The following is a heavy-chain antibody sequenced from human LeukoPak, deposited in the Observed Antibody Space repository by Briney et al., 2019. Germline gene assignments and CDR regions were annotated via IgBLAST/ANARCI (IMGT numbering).Heavy chain of an antibody. CDR1: GFTFSSYA. CDR2: ISGSGGST. D-gene: IGHD2-2*01. CDR3: ANACSSTSCYAGDAFDI. Sequence: GGSLRLSCAASGFTFSSYAMSWVRQAPGKGLEWVSAISGSGGSTYYADSVKGRFTISRDNSKNTLYLQMNSLRAEDTAVYYCANACSSTSCYAGDAFDIWGQGTMVTVSP. V-gene: IGHV3-23*01. J-gene: IGHJ3*02.